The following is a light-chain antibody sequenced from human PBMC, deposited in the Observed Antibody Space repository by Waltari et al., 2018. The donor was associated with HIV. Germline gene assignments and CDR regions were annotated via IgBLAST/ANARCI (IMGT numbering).Light chain of an antibody. CDR2: DVN. V-gene: IGLV2-14*01. CDR3: SSYTGSDTLLGV. Sequence: QSALTQPASVSGSPGQSLSISCTGTSRDVGAYNYVSWYQQHPGQAPKLIIYDVNYRPSGMSSRFSGSKSGNTASLTISGLQAEDEADYYCSSYTGSDTLLGVFGTGTKVTVL. CDR1: SRDVGAYNY. J-gene: IGLJ1*01.